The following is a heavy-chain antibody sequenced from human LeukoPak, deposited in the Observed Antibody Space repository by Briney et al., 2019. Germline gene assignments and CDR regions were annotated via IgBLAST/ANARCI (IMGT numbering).Heavy chain of an antibody. D-gene: IGHD6-13*01. Sequence: SETLSLTCTVSGGSISSYYWSWIRQPPGKGLEWIGYIYYSGSTNYNPSLKSRVTISVDTSKDQFSLKLSSVTAADTAVYYCARESPGYSSSYSWFDPWGQGTLVTVSS. CDR2: IYYSGST. V-gene: IGHV4-59*01. CDR1: GGSISSYY. CDR3: ARESPGYSSSYSWFDP. J-gene: IGHJ5*02.